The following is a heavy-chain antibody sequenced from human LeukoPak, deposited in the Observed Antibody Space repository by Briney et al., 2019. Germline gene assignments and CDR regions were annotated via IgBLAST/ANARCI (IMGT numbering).Heavy chain of an antibody. CDR2: IYYSGST. V-gene: IGHV4-39*07. J-gene: IGHJ4*02. CDR1: GGFISSSSYY. CDR3: ARGGIAVAHVDY. Sequence: PSETLSLTCTVSGGFISSSSYYWGWIRQPPGKGLEWIGSIYYSGSTYYNPSLKSRVTISVDTSKNQFSLKLSSVTAADTAVYYCARGGIAVAHVDYWGQGTLVTVSS. D-gene: IGHD6-19*01.